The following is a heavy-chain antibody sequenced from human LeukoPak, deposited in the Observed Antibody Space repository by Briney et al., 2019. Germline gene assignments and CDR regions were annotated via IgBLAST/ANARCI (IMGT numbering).Heavy chain of an antibody. CDR2: IYHSGST. J-gene: IGHJ1*01. CDR1: GYSISSGYY. D-gene: IGHD3-22*01. Sequence: PSETLSLTCTVSGYSISSGYYWGWIRQPPGKGLEWIGSIYHSGSTSYNPSLKSRVTISVDTSKNQFSLNLSSVTAADTAVYYCARGVRDRSAYSPIQHWGQGTLVTVSS. V-gene: IGHV4-38-2*02. CDR3: ARGVRDRSAYSPIQH.